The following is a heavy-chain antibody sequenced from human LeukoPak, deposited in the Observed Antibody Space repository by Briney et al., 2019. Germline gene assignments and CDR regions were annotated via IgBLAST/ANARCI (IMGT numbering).Heavy chain of an antibody. D-gene: IGHD6-13*01. Sequence: ASVKVSCKASGYTFTGYYMHWVRQAPGQGLEWMGWINPNSGGTNYAQKFQGRVTMTRDTSISTAYMELSRLRSDDTAVYYCAREEGDSSSWAYSGYWGQGTLVTVSS. J-gene: IGHJ4*02. CDR2: INPNSGGT. V-gene: IGHV1-2*02. CDR1: GYTFTGYY. CDR3: AREEGDSSSWAYSGY.